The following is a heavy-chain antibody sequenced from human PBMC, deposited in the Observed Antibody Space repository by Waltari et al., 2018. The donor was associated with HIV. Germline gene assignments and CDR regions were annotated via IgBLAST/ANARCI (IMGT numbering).Heavy chain of an antibody. CDR2: IKSKTDGGTT. CDR1: GFTFRKAW. J-gene: IGHJ3*02. D-gene: IGHD1-26*01. Sequence: EVQLVESGGGLVKPGGSLRLPCAASGFTFRKAWMSWVRQAPGKGLEWVGRIKSKTDGGTTDYAAPVKGRFTISRDDSKNTLYLQMNSLKTEDTAVYYCTTDGSDYDAFDIWGQGTMVTVSS. CDR3: TTDGSDYDAFDI. V-gene: IGHV3-15*01.